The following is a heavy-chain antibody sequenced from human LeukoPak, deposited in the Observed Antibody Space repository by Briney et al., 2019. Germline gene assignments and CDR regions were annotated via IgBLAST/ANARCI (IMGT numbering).Heavy chain of an antibody. V-gene: IGHV3-48*03. CDR1: GFTFSSYE. J-gene: IGHJ4*02. D-gene: IGHD6-19*01. Sequence: GGSLRLSCAASGFTFSSYEMNWVRQAPGKGLEWVSYISSSGSTTYYADSVKGRFTISRDNAKNSLYLQMNSLRAEDTAVYYCASFGEAVAVDYWGQGTLVTVSS. CDR2: ISSSGSTT. CDR3: ASFGEAVAVDY.